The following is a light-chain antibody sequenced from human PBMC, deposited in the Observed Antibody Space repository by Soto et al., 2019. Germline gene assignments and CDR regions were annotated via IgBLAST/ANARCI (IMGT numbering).Light chain of an antibody. V-gene: IGLV2-14*01. CDR2: EVS. J-gene: IGLJ3*02. CDR3: SSYTSISTQV. CDR1: SSDVGSYNY. Sequence: QSALTQPASVSGSPGQSITISCTGTSSDVGSYNYVSWYQQHPGKAPKIIIYEVSNRTSGVSNRFSGYKSGNTDSLTISGLQAEDEANYYCSSYTSISTQVVSGETQLTDL.